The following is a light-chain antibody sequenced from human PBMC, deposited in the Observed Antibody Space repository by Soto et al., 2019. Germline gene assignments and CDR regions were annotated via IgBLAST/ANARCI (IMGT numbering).Light chain of an antibody. V-gene: IGKV3-15*01. CDR3: QQRSNWPSIT. CDR2: GAS. J-gene: IGKJ5*01. CDR1: QSVSSS. Sequence: EIVMTQSPAAVSVSPGERATLSCRASQSVSSSLAWYQQKPAQAPRLLLHGASTRATGIPARFSGSGSGTDFTLTISSLEPEDFAVYYCQQRSNWPSITFGQGTRLEIK.